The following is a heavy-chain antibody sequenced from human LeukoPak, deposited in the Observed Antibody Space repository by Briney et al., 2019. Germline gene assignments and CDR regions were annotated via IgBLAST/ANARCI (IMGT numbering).Heavy chain of an antibody. V-gene: IGHV3-64*01. CDR1: GFTFSNYA. Sequence: GGSLRLSCAASGFTFSNYAMHWVRQAPGKGLEYVSAISSNGGSTYYANSVKGRFTISRDNSKNTLYLQMGSLRAEDMAVYYCARSPRCGSCYDDAFDIWGQGTMVTVSS. CDR2: ISSNGGST. CDR3: ARSPRCGSCYDDAFDI. J-gene: IGHJ3*02. D-gene: IGHD2-15*01.